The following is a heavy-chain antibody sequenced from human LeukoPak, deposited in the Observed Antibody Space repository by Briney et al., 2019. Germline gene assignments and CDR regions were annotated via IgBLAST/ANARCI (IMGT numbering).Heavy chain of an antibody. Sequence: GGTLRLSCAASGFTFSSYGMTWVRQAPGKGLEWVSEINGGGGVAYYADSVKGRLTISRDNSKNTVYLQMNSLRVEDTALYYCAKDGGRITMIRGIKSHYMDVWGKGTTVIISS. CDR1: GFTFSSYG. CDR3: AKDGGRITMIRGIKSHYMDV. J-gene: IGHJ6*03. CDR2: INGGGGVA. V-gene: IGHV3-23*01. D-gene: IGHD3-10*01.